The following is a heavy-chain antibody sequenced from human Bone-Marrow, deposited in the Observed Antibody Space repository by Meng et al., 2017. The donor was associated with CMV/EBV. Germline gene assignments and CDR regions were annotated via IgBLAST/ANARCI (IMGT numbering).Heavy chain of an antibody. CDR3: ARAAITMIVHYGMDV. Sequence: ASVKVSCKASGYTFTSYYMHWVRQAPGQGLEWMGIINPSGGSTSYAQKFQGRVTMTRDTSTSTVYMELSSLRSEDTAVYYCARAAITMIVHYGMDVWGQGTTVNGAS. CDR2: INPSGGST. D-gene: IGHD3-22*01. V-gene: IGHV1-46*01. CDR1: GYTFTSYY. J-gene: IGHJ6*01.